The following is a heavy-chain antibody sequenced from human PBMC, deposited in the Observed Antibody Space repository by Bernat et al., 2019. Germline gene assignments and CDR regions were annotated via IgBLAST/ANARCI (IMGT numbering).Heavy chain of an antibody. CDR1: GFTFDDYA. Sequence: EVQLVESGGGLVQPGRSLRLSCAASGFTFDDYAMHLVRQAPGKGLEWVSGISWNSGSIGYAEAVKGRFTISRDNAKNSLYLQMNSLRAEDTALYYCAKMSPYGEPNWDQGTLVTVSS. CDR3: AKMSPYGEPN. D-gene: IGHD1-14*01. CDR2: ISWNSGSI. V-gene: IGHV3-9*01. J-gene: IGHJ4*02.